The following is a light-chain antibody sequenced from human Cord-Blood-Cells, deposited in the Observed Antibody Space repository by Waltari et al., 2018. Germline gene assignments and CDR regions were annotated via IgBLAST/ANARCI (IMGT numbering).Light chain of an antibody. J-gene: IGLJ1*01. CDR3: QVWDSSSDPPYV. Sequence: SYVLTQPPSVSVAPGKTARITCGGTNIGSKRVHWYQQKPGQAPVLVIYYDSDRPSGIPERFSGSNSGNTATLTISRVEAGDEADYYCQVWDSSSDPPYVFGTGTKVTVL. CDR2: YDS. CDR1: NIGSKR. V-gene: IGLV3-21*04.